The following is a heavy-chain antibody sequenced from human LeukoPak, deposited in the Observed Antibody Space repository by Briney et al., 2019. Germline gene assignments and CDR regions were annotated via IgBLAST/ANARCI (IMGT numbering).Heavy chain of an antibody. CDR1: GYTFTGYY. CDR2: FDPEDGET. V-gene: IGHV1-24*01. Sequence: ASVKVSCKASGYTFTGYYMHWVRQAPGKGLEWMGGFDPEDGETIYAQKFQGRITMTEDTSTDTAYMELSSLRSEDTAVYFCATLLIPITWEGNAFDIWGQGTMVTVSS. CDR3: ATLLIPITWEGNAFDI. J-gene: IGHJ3*02. D-gene: IGHD1-26*01.